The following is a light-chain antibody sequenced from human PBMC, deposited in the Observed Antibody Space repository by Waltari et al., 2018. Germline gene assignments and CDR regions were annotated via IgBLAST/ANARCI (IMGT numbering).Light chain of an antibody. CDR3: QQSFILPLT. CDR1: QSVSTY. V-gene: IGKV1-39*01. CDR2: SSS. Sequence: DIQMTQSPSSLSASMGNTVTITCRARQSVSTYLNWYQKKPGKAPNLLIYSSSALQSGIPTRFRGSGSGTDFTLTIHSLQREDFATYYCQQSFILPLTFGGGTKVEIK. J-gene: IGKJ4*01.